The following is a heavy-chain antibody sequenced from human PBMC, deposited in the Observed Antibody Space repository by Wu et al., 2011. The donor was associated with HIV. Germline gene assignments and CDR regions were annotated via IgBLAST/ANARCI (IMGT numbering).Heavy chain of an antibody. J-gene: IGHJ4*02. CDR2: INSDQSNI. CDR3: ARGTSHGGNAFDL. CDR1: GFTFSNYW. Sequence: VQLVESGGGLVQPGESLRLSCAASGFTFSNYWMYWVRQAPGKGLVWVSHINSDQSNIIYADSVKGRFATSRDNAKNTLYLQMNSLRVEDTAIYYCARGTSHGGNAFDLWGQGTLVTVPS. V-gene: IGHV3-74*01. D-gene: IGHD4-23*01.